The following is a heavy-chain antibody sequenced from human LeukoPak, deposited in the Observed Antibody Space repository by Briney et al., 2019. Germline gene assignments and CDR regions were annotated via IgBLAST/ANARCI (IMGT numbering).Heavy chain of an antibody. Sequence: PGGSLRLSCAASGFSFSNYGMHWVRQAPGKGLEWVAFIRYDESNRFYADSVKGRFTISRDSSKKQLYLQMNSLRAEDTAVYYCAKSDAANPDYWGQGTLVTVSS. CDR3: AKSDAANPDY. CDR2: IRYDESNR. D-gene: IGHD2-15*01. CDR1: GFSFSNYG. J-gene: IGHJ4*02. V-gene: IGHV3-30*02.